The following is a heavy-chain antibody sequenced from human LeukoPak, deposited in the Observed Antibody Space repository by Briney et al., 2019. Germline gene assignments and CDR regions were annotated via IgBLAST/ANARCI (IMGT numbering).Heavy chain of an antibody. CDR2: INPSGGST. CDR3: ASISSWYDAFDI. J-gene: IGHJ3*02. CDR1: GYTFTGYY. V-gene: IGHV1-46*01. D-gene: IGHD6-13*01. Sequence: GASVKVSCKASGYTFTGYYMHWVRQAPGQGLEWMGIINPSGGSTSYAQKFQGRVTMTRDTSTSTVYMELSSLRSEDTAVYYCASISSWYDAFDIWGQGTMVTVSS.